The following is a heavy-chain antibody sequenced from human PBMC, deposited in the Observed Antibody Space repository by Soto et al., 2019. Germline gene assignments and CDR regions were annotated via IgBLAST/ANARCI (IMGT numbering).Heavy chain of an antibody. V-gene: IGHV1-69*06. CDR2: IIPIFGTA. CDR3: ARELGTAMGND. D-gene: IGHD5-18*01. J-gene: IGHJ4*02. CDR1: GGAFSSYA. Sequence: SLKVSWKASGGAFSSYAISCVRQAPGQGLEWMGGIIPIFGTANYAQKFQGRVTITADKSTSTAYMELSSLRSEDTAVYYCARELGTAMGNDWGQGTLVTVSS.